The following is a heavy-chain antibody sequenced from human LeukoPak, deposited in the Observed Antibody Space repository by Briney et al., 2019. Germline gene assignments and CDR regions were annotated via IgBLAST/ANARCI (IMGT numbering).Heavy chain of an antibody. Sequence: PGGSLRLSCAASGFTFSSYAMHWVRQAPGKGLEWVAVISYDGSNKYYADSVKGRFTISRDNSKNTLYLQMNSLRAEDTAVCYCASAYCGGDCYYYGMDVWGKGTTVTVSS. CDR1: GFTFSSYA. V-gene: IGHV3-30*04. CDR2: ISYDGSNK. D-gene: IGHD2-21*01. J-gene: IGHJ6*04. CDR3: ASAYCGGDCYYYGMDV.